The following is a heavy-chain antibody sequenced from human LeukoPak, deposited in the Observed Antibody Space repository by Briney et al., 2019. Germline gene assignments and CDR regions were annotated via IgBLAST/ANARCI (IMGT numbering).Heavy chain of an antibody. D-gene: IGHD6-13*01. CDR1: GGSFSGYY. V-gene: IGHV4-34*01. Sequence: PSETLSLTCAVYGGSFSGYYWSWIRQPPGKGLEWIGEINHSGSTNYNPSLKSRVTISVDPSKNQFSLKLSSVTAADTAVFYCARATRDLGYNSSWYVASFWFDPWGQGTLVTVSS. CDR3: ARATRDLGYNSSWYVASFWFDP. CDR2: INHSGST. J-gene: IGHJ5*02.